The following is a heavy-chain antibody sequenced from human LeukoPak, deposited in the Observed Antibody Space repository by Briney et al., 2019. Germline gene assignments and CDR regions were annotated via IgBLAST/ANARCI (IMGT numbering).Heavy chain of an antibody. CDR2: IQSDGGNT. V-gene: IGHV3-74*03. CDR1: GFSFSTYW. CDR3: ARSPYTTSSFDS. D-gene: IGHD6-6*01. Sequence: GGSLRLSCAASGFSFSTYWMHWVRQAPGKGLVWVSRIQSDGGNTAYPDSVKGRFTVSRDNAKNTLFLLMNSLRAEDTAVYYCARSPYTTSSFDSWGQGTLVTVSS. J-gene: IGHJ4*02.